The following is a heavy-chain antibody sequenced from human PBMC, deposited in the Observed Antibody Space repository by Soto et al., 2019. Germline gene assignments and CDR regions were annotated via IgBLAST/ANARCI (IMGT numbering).Heavy chain of an antibody. Sequence: QVPLVQSGAEVKKPGASVKVSCKASGYTFTSYGISWVRQAPGQGLEWMGWISAYNGNTNYAQKLQGRVTMTTDTSTSTAYMELRSLRSDDTAVYYCARDRSSSWYRDGTNWFDPWGQGTLVTVSS. V-gene: IGHV1-18*01. J-gene: IGHJ5*02. CDR2: ISAYNGNT. CDR1: GYTFTSYG. CDR3: ARDRSSSWYRDGTNWFDP. D-gene: IGHD6-13*01.